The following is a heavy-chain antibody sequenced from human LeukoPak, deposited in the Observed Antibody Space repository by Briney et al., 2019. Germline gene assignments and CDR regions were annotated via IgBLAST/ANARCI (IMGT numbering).Heavy chain of an antibody. CDR1: GGTFSSYA. D-gene: IGHD6-13*01. CDR3: ARAGYSSSWFDY. Sequence: ASVKVSCKASGGTFSSYAIIWVRQAPGQGLEWMGRIISIFGTANYAQKFQGRVTITTDESTITAYMELSSLRSEDTAVYYCARAGYSSSWFDYWGQGTLVTVSS. CDR2: IISIFGTA. V-gene: IGHV1-69*05. J-gene: IGHJ4*02.